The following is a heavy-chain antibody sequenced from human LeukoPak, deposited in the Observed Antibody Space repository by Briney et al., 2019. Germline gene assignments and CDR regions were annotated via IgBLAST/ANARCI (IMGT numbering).Heavy chain of an antibody. D-gene: IGHD2-15*01. J-gene: IGHJ4*02. Sequence: SETLSLTCTVSGGSISSYYWSWIRQPAGKGLEWIGRIYTSGSTNYNPSLKSRVTMSVDTSKNQFSLKLGSVTAADTAVYYCARNYCSGGSCYWFDYWGQGTLVTVSS. CDR1: GGSISSYY. V-gene: IGHV4-4*07. CDR2: IYTSGST. CDR3: ARNYCSGGSCYWFDY.